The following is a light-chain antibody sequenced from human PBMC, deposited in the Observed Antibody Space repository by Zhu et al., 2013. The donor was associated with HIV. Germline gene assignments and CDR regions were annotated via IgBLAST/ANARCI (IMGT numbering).Light chain of an antibody. V-gene: IGKV3-20*01. CDR2: GAS. J-gene: IGKJ5*01. CDR1: QTVTSGS. Sequence: EIVLTQSPGTLSLSPGERATLSCRASQTVTSGSLAWYQQRPGQAPRLLVYGASSRATDIPDRFTGSGSGTDFTLTITRLEPEDFAVYYCQQYGISPITFGQGTRLEIK. CDR3: QQYGISPIT.